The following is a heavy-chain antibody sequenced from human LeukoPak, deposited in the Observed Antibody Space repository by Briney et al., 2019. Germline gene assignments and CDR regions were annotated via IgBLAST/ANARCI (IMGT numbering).Heavy chain of an antibody. CDR3: ARAPRATVVTPLRYYYYYMDV. CDR1: GFTFSSYW. V-gene: IGHV3-7*01. CDR2: IKQDGNEK. Sequence: GGSLRLSCAASGFTFSSYWMSWVRQAPGKGLEWAANIKQDGNEKYYVDSVKGRFTISRDNAKNSLYLQMNSLRAGDTAVYYCARAPRATVVTPLRYYYYYMDVWGKGTTVTVSS. J-gene: IGHJ6*03. D-gene: IGHD4-23*01.